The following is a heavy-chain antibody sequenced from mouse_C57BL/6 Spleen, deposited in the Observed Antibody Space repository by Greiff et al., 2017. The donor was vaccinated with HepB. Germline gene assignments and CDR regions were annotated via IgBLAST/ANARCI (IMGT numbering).Heavy chain of an antibody. V-gene: IGHV1-80*01. CDR2: IYPGDGDT. CDR3: ARGYLLWSPMDY. CDR1: GYAFSSYW. D-gene: IGHD2-1*01. Sequence: VKLQQSGAELVKPGASVKISCKASGYAFSSYWMNWVKQRPGKGLEWIGQIYPGDGDTNYNGKFKGKATLTADKSSSTAYMQLSSLTSEDSAVYFCARGYLLWSPMDYWGQGTSGTVSS. J-gene: IGHJ4*01.